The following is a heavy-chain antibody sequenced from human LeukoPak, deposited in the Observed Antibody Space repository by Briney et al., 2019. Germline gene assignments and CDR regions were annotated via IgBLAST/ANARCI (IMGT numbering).Heavy chain of an antibody. CDR2: IYYSGST. D-gene: IGHD3-22*01. Sequence: SETLSLTCIVSGGSISSSSYYWGWIRQPPGKGLEWIGSIYYSGSTYYNPSLKSRVTISVDTSKNQFSLKLSSVTAADTAVYYCARVLSTYYYDSSGLSRWGQGTLVTVSS. J-gene: IGHJ4*02. V-gene: IGHV4-39*01. CDR3: ARVLSTYYYDSSGLSR. CDR1: GGSISSSSYY.